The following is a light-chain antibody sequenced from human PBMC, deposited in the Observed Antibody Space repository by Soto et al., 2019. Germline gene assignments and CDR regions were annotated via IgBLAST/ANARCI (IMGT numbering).Light chain of an antibody. CDR3: QESYSFLWGT. J-gene: IGKJ1*01. V-gene: IGKV1-39*01. Sequence: DIQMTQSPSSLSASVGDRVTITCRTSQIISTSLNWYQQKAGKAPKLLIYGASTLQSGVPLRFSGSGSGTDFTLTISSLQREDFATYYCQESYSFLWGTCGQGTKVDIK. CDR2: GAS. CDR1: QIISTS.